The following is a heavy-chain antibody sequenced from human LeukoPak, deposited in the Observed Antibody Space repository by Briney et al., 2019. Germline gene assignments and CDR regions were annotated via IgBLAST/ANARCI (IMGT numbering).Heavy chain of an antibody. CDR1: EFTFSSYA. J-gene: IGHJ4*02. D-gene: IGHD2/OR15-2a*01. CDR2: TSSSGNYR. Sequence: GGSLRLSGTASEFTFSSYAMSGVGRAQGRGLGGASGTSSSGNYRWYADSVKGRFSISRDNSKNTVYLEMNRLRAEDTATYFCARDEDLYSPTWYLFDYWGQGTLVSVS. CDR3: ARDEDLYSPTWYLFDY. V-gene: IGHV3-23*01.